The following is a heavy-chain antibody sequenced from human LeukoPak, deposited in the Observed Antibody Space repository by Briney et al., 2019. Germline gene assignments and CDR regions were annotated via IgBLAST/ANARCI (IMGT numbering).Heavy chain of an antibody. Sequence: GGSLRLSCAASGFTFSSYSMNWVRQAPGKGLVWVSRINSDGSTTNYADSVKGRFTISRDNAKNTLYLQMNSLRAEDTAVYYCATRATVVTWAYYYYYMDVWGKGTTVTVSS. V-gene: IGHV3-74*01. CDR1: GFTFSSYS. D-gene: IGHD4-23*01. CDR3: ATRATVVTWAYYYYYMDV. J-gene: IGHJ6*03. CDR2: INSDGSTT.